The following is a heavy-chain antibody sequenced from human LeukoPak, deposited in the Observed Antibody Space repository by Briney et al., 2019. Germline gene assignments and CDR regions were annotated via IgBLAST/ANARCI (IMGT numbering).Heavy chain of an antibody. CDR3: AKDKVRALWFGESYYFDY. CDR2: ISGSGGST. D-gene: IGHD3-10*01. Sequence: GGSLRLSCAASGFTFSSYAMSWVRQAPGKGLVWVSAISGSGGSTYYADSVKGRFTISRDNSKNTLYLQMNSLRAEDTAVYYCAKDKVRALWFGESYYFDYWGQGTLVTVSS. CDR1: GFTFSSYA. V-gene: IGHV3-23*01. J-gene: IGHJ4*02.